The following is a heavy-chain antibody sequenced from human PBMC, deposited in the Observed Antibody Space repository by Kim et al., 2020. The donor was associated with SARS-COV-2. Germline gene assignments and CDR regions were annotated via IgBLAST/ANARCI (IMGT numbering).Heavy chain of an antibody. CDR1: GYTFTSYG. CDR3: ARDVAPSIAVAGRPAGGWFDP. J-gene: IGHJ5*02. V-gene: IGHV1-18*04. CDR2: ISAYNGNT. D-gene: IGHD6-19*01. Sequence: ASVKVSCKASGYTFTSYGISWVRQAPGQGLEWMGWISAYNGNTNYAQKLQGRVTMTTDTSTSTAYMELRSLRSDDTAVYYCARDVAPSIAVAGRPAGGWFDPWGQGTLVTVSS.